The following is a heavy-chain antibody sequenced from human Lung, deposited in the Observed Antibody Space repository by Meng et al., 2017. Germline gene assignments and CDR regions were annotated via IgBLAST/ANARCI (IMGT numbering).Heavy chain of an antibody. V-gene: IGHV1-69*10. CDR3: ATEYCGSTSCYVDF. D-gene: IGHD2-2*01. J-gene: IGHJ4*02. CDR2: IIPVLGIA. Sequence: QVQLVQSGAEVKKPGSSVKVSCKASGGTCTTYTFNWVRQAPGHGLDWMGQIIPVLGIANYAQKFQGRVTITADKSTSTAYMELSSLTHDDTAIYFCATEYCGSTSCYVDFWGQGTLVTVSS. CDR1: GGTCTTYT.